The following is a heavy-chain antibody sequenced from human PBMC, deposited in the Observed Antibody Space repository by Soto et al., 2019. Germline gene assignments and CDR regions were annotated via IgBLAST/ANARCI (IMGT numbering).Heavy chain of an antibody. CDR3: ARAGPQAMLDISSTSGPLYYYGMDV. CDR2: INPNSGGT. D-gene: IGHD2-2*01. CDR1: GYTFTGYY. V-gene: IGHV1-2*04. Sequence: ASVKVSCKASGYTFTGYYMHWVRQAPGQGLEWMGWINPNSGGTNYAQKFQGWVTMTRDTSISTAYMELSRLRSDDTAVYYCARAGPQAMLDISSTSGPLYYYGMDVWGQGTTVTVSS. J-gene: IGHJ6*02.